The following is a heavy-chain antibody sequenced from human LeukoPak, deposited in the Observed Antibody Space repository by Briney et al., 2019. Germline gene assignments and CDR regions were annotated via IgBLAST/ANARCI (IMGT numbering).Heavy chain of an antibody. CDR3: ARPGGSSSQIDY. D-gene: IGHD6-6*01. CDR1: GYNFTTYW. Sequence: GESLKISCKGSGYNFTTYWIGWVREMPGKGLEWMGIIYPGDSDTRYSLSFQGQVTISADKSISTAYLQWSGLEASATAMYYCARPGGSSSQIDYWGQGTLVTVSS. V-gene: IGHV5-51*01. CDR2: IYPGDSDT. J-gene: IGHJ4*02.